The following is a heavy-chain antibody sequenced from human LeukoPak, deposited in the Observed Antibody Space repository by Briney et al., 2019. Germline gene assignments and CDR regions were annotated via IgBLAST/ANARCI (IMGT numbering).Heavy chain of an antibody. D-gene: IGHD2-15*01. J-gene: IGHJ5*02. CDR1: GGTFSSYA. CDR2: IIPIFGTA. CDR3: ATRYCSGGSCYNPFDP. Sequence: GASVTVSCTASGGTFSSYAISWVRQAPGQGLEWMGGIIPIFGTANYAQKFQGRVTITADESTSTAYMELSSLRSEDTAVYYCATRYCSGGSCYNPFDPWGQGTLVTVSS. V-gene: IGHV1-69*01.